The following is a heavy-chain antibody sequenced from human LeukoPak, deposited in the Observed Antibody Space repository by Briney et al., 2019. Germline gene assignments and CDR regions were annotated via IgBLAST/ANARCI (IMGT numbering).Heavy chain of an antibody. CDR2: ISYGGGST. CDR1: GFTFSNYG. V-gene: IGHV3-23*01. CDR3: ANDGGLGAPDAFDI. Sequence: GGSLRLSCVASGFTFSNYGMSWVRQAPGKGLEWVSAISYGGGSTYYVDSVKGRFTISRDTSNNTLHLQMNSLGVEDTAVYYCANDGGLGAPDAFDIWGQGTMVTVSS. J-gene: IGHJ3*02. D-gene: IGHD1-26*01.